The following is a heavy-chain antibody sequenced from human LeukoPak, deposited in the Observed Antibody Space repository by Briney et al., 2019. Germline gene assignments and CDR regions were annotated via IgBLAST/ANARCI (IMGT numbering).Heavy chain of an antibody. V-gene: IGHV1-2*02. Sequence: ASVKVSCKASGYTFNDYYIHWVRQGPRQGLEWMGWISPKSGVTNYEQKFQGRVTMARDTSLSTAYMVLSSLRSDDTAVYFCARALGSYYDTSAYQAYWGQGTLVTVTS. CDR3: ARALGSYYDTSAYQAY. J-gene: IGHJ4*02. CDR2: ISPKSGVT. D-gene: IGHD3-22*01. CDR1: GYTFNDYY.